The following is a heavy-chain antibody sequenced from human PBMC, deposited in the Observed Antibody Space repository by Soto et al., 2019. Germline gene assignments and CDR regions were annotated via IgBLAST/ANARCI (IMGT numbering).Heavy chain of an antibody. V-gene: IGHV3-30*18. CDR1: GFTFSSYG. D-gene: IGHD6-19*01. Sequence: GGSLRLSCAASGFTFSSYGMHWVRQAPGKGLEWVAVISYDGSNKYYADSVKGRFTISRDNSKNTLYLQMNSLRAEDTAVYYCAKGSGWPYYYYGMDVWGQGTTVTVSS. CDR3: AKGSGWPYYYYGMDV. J-gene: IGHJ6*02. CDR2: ISYDGSNK.